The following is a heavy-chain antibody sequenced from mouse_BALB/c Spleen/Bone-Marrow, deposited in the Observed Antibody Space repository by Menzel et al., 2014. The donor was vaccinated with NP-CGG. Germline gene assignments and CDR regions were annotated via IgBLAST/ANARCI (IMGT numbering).Heavy chain of an antibody. D-gene: IGHD3-2*02. CDR3: ARGGLRYFDV. Sequence: SLKLSCAASGFTFSSYAMSWVRQTPEKRLEWVASISSGGSTYYPDSVKGRFTISRDNARNILYLQMSSLRSEDTAMYYCARGGLRYFDVWGAGTTVTVSS. CDR2: ISSGGST. V-gene: IGHV5-6-5*01. CDR1: GFTFSSYA. J-gene: IGHJ1*01.